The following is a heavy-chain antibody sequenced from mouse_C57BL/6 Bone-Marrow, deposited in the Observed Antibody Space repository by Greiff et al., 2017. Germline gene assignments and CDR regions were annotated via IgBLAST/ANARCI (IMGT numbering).Heavy chain of an antibody. CDR1: GYPFPGYS. D-gene: IGHD1-1*01. Sequence: QVQLQQSVAELLKPGASVQMSCKVSGYPFPGYSIHWVKQRPGPGLEWIGSIHPSDSGTKYNEKFKGNATLTVDKSSSTAYMQLSRLTSEDSAVYYCVKQDDYRSSPYYFDYWGQGATLTVSS. J-gene: IGHJ2*01. CDR2: IHPSDSGT. V-gene: IGHV1-74*01. CDR3: VKQDDYRSSPYYFDY.